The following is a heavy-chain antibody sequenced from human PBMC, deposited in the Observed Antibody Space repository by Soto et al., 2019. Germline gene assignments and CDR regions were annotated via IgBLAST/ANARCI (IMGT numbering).Heavy chain of an antibody. CDR2: MNPNSGNT. CDR3: ARGRFKNGPLQWLENTIAFDP. D-gene: IGHD6-19*01. J-gene: IGHJ5*02. V-gene: IGHV1-8*01. Sequence: ASVKVSCKASGYTFTSYDINWVRQATGQGLEWMGWMNPNSGNTGYAQKFQGRVTMTRNTSISTAYMELSSLRSEDTAVYYCARGRFKNGPLQWLENTIAFDPWGQGTLVTVSS. CDR1: GYTFTSYD.